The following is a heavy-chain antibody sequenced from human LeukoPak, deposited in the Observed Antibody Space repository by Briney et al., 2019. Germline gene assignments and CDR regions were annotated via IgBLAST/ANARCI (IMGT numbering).Heavy chain of an antibody. CDR1: GFTFSTYG. Sequence: PGRSLRLSCAASGFTFSTYGMHWVRQAPGKGLEWVAFIRYDGSNKYYADSVKGRFTISRDNAKNSLYLQMNSLRAEDTAVYYCARGHDDPFDYWGQGTLVTVSS. CDR3: ARGHDDPFDY. CDR2: IRYDGSNK. V-gene: IGHV3-33*01. J-gene: IGHJ4*02. D-gene: IGHD3-3*01.